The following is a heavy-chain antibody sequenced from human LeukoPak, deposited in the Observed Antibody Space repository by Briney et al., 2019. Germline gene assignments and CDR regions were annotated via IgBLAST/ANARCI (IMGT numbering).Heavy chain of an antibody. CDR1: GYTFTGYY. Sequence: ASVKVSCKASGYTFTGYYMHWVRQAPGQGLEWMGWINPNSGGTNYAQKLQGRVTMTTDTSTSTAYMELRSLRSDDTAVYYCARGAVLLWFGEPKQNWFDPWGQGTLVTVSS. D-gene: IGHD3-10*01. CDR3: ARGAVLLWFGEPKQNWFDP. V-gene: IGHV1-2*02. CDR2: INPNSGGT. J-gene: IGHJ5*02.